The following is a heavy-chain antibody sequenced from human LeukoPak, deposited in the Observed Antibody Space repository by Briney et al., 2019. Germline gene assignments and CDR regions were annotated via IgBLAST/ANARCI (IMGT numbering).Heavy chain of an antibody. CDR1: GYTFTGHF. CDR3: AREAVGATAR. Sequence: GASVKVSCKASGYTFTGHFMHWVGPAPGQGLEGVGWITPNSGGTNYAQTFQGRITMTRETSISTAYMELSRLRYDDTAVYYCAREAVGATARWGQGTLVTASA. CDR2: ITPNSGGT. D-gene: IGHD1-26*01. J-gene: IGHJ4*02. V-gene: IGHV1-2*02.